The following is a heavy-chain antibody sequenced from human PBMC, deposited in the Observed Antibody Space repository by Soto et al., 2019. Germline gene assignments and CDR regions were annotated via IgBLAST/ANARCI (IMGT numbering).Heavy chain of an antibody. CDR2: IYYSGST. J-gene: IGHJ3*02. CDR1: GGSISSGGYY. D-gene: IGHD3-3*01. CDR3: ARDQPITIFGVAASDAFDI. V-gene: IGHV4-31*03. Sequence: SETLSLTCTVSGGSISSGGYYWSWIRQHPGKGLEWIGYIYYSGSTYYNPSLKSRVTISVDTSKNQFSLKLSSVTAADTAVYYCARDQPITIFGVAASDAFDIWGQGTMVTVS.